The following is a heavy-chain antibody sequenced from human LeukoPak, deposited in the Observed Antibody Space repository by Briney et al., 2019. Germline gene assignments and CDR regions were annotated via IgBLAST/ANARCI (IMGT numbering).Heavy chain of an antibody. V-gene: IGHV3-23*01. J-gene: IGHJ4*02. CDR2: ISGGAGSA. D-gene: IGHD3-10*01. CDR1: GFIFSNYA. CDR3: AKDGGYGSGNYYPDY. Sequence: GSLRLSCAASGFIFSNYAMNWVRQAPGKGLEWVSSISGGAGSASYADSVKGRFTMSRDNSKNTLYLQMNSLRAEDTAVYYCAKDGGYGSGNYYPDYWGQGTLVTVSS.